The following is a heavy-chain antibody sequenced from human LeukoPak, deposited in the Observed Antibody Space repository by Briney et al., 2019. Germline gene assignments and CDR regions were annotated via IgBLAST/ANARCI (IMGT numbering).Heavy chain of an antibody. CDR3: AKAATTGNSYYYGMDV. CDR2: ISGNGGNT. D-gene: IGHD1-1*01. Sequence: GGSLRLSYAASGFTFTNYAMSWVRQAPGKGLEWVSAISGNGGNTYYADSVKGRFTISRDNSKNTLYLQMNSLRADDTAVYYCAKAATTGNSYYYGMDVWGQGTTVTVSS. V-gene: IGHV3-23*01. CDR1: GFTFTNYA. J-gene: IGHJ6*02.